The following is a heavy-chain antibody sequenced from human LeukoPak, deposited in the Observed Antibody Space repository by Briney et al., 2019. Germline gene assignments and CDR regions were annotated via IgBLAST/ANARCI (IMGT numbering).Heavy chain of an antibody. CDR2: ISVYNGNT. CDR3: AGIVVPPDY. D-gene: IGHD3-22*01. V-gene: IGHV1-18*01. Sequence: ASVKVSCKASGYTFTNYGISWVRQAPGQGLEWMGWISVYNGNTNSAQRLQGRVTMTTDTSTSTAYMELRSLRSDDTAVYYCAGIVVPPDYWGQGTLVTVSS. J-gene: IGHJ4*02. CDR1: GYTFTNYG.